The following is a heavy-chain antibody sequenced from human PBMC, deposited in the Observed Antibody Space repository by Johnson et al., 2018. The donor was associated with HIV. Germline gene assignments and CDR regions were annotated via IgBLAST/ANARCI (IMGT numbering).Heavy chain of an antibody. V-gene: IGHV3-30*18. J-gene: IGHJ3*02. CDR1: GFTFSNYA. CDR3: AKDLRIAARPAAFDI. CDR2: VTYDGSKK. Sequence: QVQLVESGGGVVQPGKSLRLSCAASGFTFSNYAIHWVRQAPGKGLEWVAFVTYDGSKKYYADSVKGRFTISRDNSKNTLYLQMNSLRAEDTAVYYCAKDLRIAARPAAFDIWGQGTMVTVSS. D-gene: IGHD6-6*01.